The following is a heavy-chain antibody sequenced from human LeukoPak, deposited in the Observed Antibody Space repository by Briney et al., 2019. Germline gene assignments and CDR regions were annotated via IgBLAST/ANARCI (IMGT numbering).Heavy chain of an antibody. V-gene: IGHV1-2*06. CDR2: INPNSGGT. D-gene: IGHD6-19*01. J-gene: IGHJ4*02. Sequence: GASVKVSCKASGYTFTGYYMHWVRQAPGQGLEWMGRINPNSGGTNYAQKFQGRVTMTRDTSISTAYMELSRLRSDDTAVYYCARDQRVIREGAVAGTAYYWGQGTLVTVSS. CDR3: ARDQRVIREGAVAGTAYY. CDR1: GYTFTGYY.